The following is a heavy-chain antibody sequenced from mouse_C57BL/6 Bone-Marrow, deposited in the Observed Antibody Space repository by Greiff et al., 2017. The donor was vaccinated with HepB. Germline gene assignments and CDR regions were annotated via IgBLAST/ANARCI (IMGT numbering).Heavy chain of an antibody. V-gene: IGHV1-15*01. CDR1: GYTFTDYE. Sequence: VQLVESGAELVRPGASVTLSCKASGYTFTDYEMHWVKQTPVHGLEWIGAIDPETGGTAYNQKFKGKAILTADKSSSTAYMELRSLTSEDSAVYYCTRQDSSGYGFAYWGQGTLVTVSA. CDR3: TRQDSSGYGFAY. J-gene: IGHJ3*01. D-gene: IGHD3-2*02. CDR2: IDPETGGT.